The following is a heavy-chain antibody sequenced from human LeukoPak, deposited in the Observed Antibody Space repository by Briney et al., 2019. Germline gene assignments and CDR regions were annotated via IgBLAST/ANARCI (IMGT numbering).Heavy chain of an antibody. D-gene: IGHD6-13*01. V-gene: IGHV4-39*07. Sequence: SETLSLTCTVSGGSISSSSYYWGWIRQPPGKGLEWIGSIYYSGSTYYNPSLESRVTISVDTSKNQFSLKLSSVTAADTAVYYCAREGFDPGIAAASVDYWGQGTLVTVSS. CDR1: GGSISSSSYY. CDR3: AREGFDPGIAAASVDY. CDR2: IYYSGST. J-gene: IGHJ4*02.